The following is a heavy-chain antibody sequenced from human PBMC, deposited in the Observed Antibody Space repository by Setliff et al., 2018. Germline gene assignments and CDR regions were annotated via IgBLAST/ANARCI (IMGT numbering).Heavy chain of an antibody. CDR3: ARDPGHRSGTWSLDY. CDR1: GDSFSDYY. V-gene: IGHV4-34*01. J-gene: IGHJ4*02. CDR2: INHRGST. Sequence: SETLSLTCAVYGDSFSDYYWSWIRQPPGKGLEWIEEINHRGSTNYSPSLRSRVTISLDTSKNQFSLKLNSVTAADTAVYSCARDPGHRSGTWSLDYWGQGTLVTVSS.